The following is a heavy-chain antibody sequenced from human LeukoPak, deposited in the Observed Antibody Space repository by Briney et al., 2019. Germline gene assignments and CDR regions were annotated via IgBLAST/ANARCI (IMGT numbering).Heavy chain of an antibody. D-gene: IGHD3-9*01. CDR3: ARGGSAGYYDILTGYYNRDAFDI. CDR1: GGSLNNHY. J-gene: IGHJ3*02. CDR2: VYYSGST. V-gene: IGHV4-59*11. Sequence: SETLSLTCIVSGGSLNNHYWNWIRQPPGKGLEWIGYVYYSGSTSYNPSLKSRVTISVDTSKNQFSLKLSSVTAADTAVYYCARGGSAGYYDILTGYYNRDAFDIWGQGTMVTVSS.